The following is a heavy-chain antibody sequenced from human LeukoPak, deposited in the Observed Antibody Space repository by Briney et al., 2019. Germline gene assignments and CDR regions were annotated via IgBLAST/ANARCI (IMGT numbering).Heavy chain of an antibody. J-gene: IGHJ5*02. CDR1: GFTFSSYS. V-gene: IGHV3-48*04. Sequence: PGGSLRLSCAASGFTFSSYSMNWVRQAPGKGLEWVSYISSSSSTIYYADSVKGRFTISRDNAKNSLYLQMNSLRAEDTAVYYCARDEGVVVVAATGYNWFDPWGQGTLVTVSS. D-gene: IGHD2-15*01. CDR3: ARDEGVVVVAATGYNWFDP. CDR2: ISSSSSTI.